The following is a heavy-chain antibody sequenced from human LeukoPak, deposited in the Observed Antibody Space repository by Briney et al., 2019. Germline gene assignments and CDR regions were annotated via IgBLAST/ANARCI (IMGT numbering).Heavy chain of an antibody. CDR2: ISSSGGST. Sequence: GGSLRLSXAASGFTFAGYAINWVRQSPGKGLEWVSGISSSGGSTYYADSVKGRFTISRDNYKNTLYLQMNSLRVEDTAVYYCAINYYDSSGYFDYWGQGTLVTVSS. J-gene: IGHJ4*02. CDR1: GFTFAGYA. D-gene: IGHD3-22*01. V-gene: IGHV3-23*01. CDR3: AINYYDSSGYFDY.